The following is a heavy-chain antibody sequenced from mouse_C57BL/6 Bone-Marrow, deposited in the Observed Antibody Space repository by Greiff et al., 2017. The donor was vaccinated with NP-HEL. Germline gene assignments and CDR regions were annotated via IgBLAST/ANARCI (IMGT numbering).Heavy chain of an antibody. D-gene: IGHD1-1*01. CDR2: IDPSDSYT. V-gene: IGHV1-69*01. Sequence: VQLQQPGAELVVPGASVKLSCKASGYTFTSYWMHWVNQRPGQGLEWIGEIDPSDSYTNYNQKFKGKSTLTVDQSSSTAYMQLSSLTSEDSAVYYCARRGGGYYYGSSSGAMDYWGQGTSVTVSS. CDR3: ARRGGGYYYGSSSGAMDY. CDR1: GYTFTSYW. J-gene: IGHJ4*01.